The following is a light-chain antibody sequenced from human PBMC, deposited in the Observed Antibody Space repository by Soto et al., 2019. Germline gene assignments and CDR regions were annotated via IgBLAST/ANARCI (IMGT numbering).Light chain of an antibody. V-gene: IGLV2-11*01. J-gene: IGLJ1*01. CDR3: CSYAGAYTVV. CDR1: SSDVGNYKF. CDR2: DVT. Sequence: QSALTQPRSVSGSPGQSVTISCTGTSSDVGNYKFVSWYQQHPGKAPKLMIYDVTERPSGVPDRFSGSKSGNTASLTISGLQTEDEADYYCCSYAGAYTVVFGAGTKVTV.